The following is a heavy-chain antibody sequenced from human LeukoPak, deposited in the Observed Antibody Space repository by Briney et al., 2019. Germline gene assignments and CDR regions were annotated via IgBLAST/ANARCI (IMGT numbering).Heavy chain of an antibody. Sequence: PSETLSLTCTVSGGSISSYYWSWIRQPAGKGLEWIGRIYTSGSTNYNPSLKSRVTMSVDTSKNQFSLKVNSVTAADTAVYYCARETASNYYDSRANLFDYWGQGTLVTVSS. V-gene: IGHV4-4*07. CDR3: ARETASNYYDSRANLFDY. J-gene: IGHJ4*02. D-gene: IGHD3-22*01. CDR1: GGSISSYY. CDR2: IYTSGST.